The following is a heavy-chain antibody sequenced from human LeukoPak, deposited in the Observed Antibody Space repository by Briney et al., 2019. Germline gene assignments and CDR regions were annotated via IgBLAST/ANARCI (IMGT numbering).Heavy chain of an antibody. CDR2: INPSDSYT. J-gene: IGHJ3*02. D-gene: IGHD3-22*01. Sequence: ESPKISCKGSGYSFTSYWITWVRQMPGKGREWMGKINPSDSYTNYRPSLQGHVTISADKSTSTAYLQWSSLKPSDTAMYYCARIPLDSSGYYYAGDGFDIWGQGTMVTVSS. CDR1: GYSFTSYW. V-gene: IGHV5-10-1*01. CDR3: ARIPLDSSGYYYAGDGFDI.